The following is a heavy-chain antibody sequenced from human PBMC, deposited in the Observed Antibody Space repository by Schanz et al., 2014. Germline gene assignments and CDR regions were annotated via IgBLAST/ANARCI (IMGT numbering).Heavy chain of an antibody. CDR3: VRDLGGDQTDY. CDR1: GFTFSRYG. D-gene: IGHD4-17*01. Sequence: VQLVESGGDLVKPGGSLRLSCAASGFTFSRYGMHWVRQAPGKGLEWVAATRYDGNNKYYVDSVKGRFTISRDNSKNTLYLQVNSLRAEDTAVYYCVRDLGGDQTDYWGQGTLVTVSS. CDR2: TRYDGNNK. V-gene: IGHV3-33*01. J-gene: IGHJ4*02.